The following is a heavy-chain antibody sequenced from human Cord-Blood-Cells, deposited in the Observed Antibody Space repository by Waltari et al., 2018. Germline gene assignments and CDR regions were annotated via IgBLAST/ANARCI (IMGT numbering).Heavy chain of an antibody. CDR3: TRADGMITFGGVIVADY. D-gene: IGHD3-16*02. Sequence: EVQLVESGGGLVKPGRSLRLSCTASGFTFGDYAMRWFRQAPGQGLEWVGFIRSKAYGGTTEYAASVKGRFTISRDDSKSIAYLQMNSLKTEDTAVYYCTRADGMITFGGVIVADYWGQGTLVTVSS. J-gene: IGHJ4*02. CDR1: GFTFGDYA. CDR2: IRSKAYGGTT. V-gene: IGHV3-49*05.